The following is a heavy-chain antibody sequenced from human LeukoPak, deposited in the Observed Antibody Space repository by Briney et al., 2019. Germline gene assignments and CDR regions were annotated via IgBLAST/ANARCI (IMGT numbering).Heavy chain of an antibody. V-gene: IGHV1-2*02. Sequence: GASVKVSCKASGYTFTGYYMHWVRQAPGQGLEWMGWINPNSGGTNYAQKFQGRVTMTRDTSISTAYMELSRLRSDDTAVYYGARDPEGYQTIAVPGGLDIWGQGTMVTVSS. CDR2: INPNSGGT. D-gene: IGHD2/OR15-2a*01. J-gene: IGHJ3*02. CDR1: GYTFTGYY. CDR3: ARDPEGYQTIAVPGGLDI.